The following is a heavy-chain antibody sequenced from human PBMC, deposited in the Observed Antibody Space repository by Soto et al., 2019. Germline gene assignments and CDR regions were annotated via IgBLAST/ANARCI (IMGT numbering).Heavy chain of an antibody. Sequence: SETLSLTCTVSGGSLSSGNYYWSWIRQPPGKGLEWIGSIYKSESTYYNPSLKSRVTISVDTSKNQFSLKLSSVTAADTAVYYCARHYYDSSGYLDYWGQGTLVTVSS. V-gene: IGHV4-39*01. CDR2: IYKSEST. J-gene: IGHJ4*02. CDR1: GGSLSSGNYY. CDR3: ARHYYDSSGYLDY. D-gene: IGHD3-22*01.